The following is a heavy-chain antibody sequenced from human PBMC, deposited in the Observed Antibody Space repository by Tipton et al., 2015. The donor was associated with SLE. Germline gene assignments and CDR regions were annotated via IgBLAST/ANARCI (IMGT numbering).Heavy chain of an antibody. CDR3: AKHGDEWELLGFYFDY. D-gene: IGHD1-26*01. CDR1: GFTFSTFS. V-gene: IGHV3-23*01. CDR2: IGTSDNT. Sequence: SLRLSCAASGFTFSTFSLSWVRQAPGKGLEWVSTIGTSDNTYYADFVKGRFTISRDNSKSSLYLQMNSLTTEDTALYYCAKHGDEWELLGFYFDYWGQGTLVTVSS. J-gene: IGHJ4*02.